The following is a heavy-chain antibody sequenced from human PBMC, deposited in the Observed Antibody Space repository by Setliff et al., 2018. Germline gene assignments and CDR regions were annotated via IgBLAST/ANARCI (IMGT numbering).Heavy chain of an antibody. Sequence: GGSLRLSCAASGFTFNDYSMNWVRQSPGKGLVWVSRIYSDGNTTNYADSVKGRFTISRDNAKNTLYLQMSSLGAEDTAVYYCATSGSYHGPLIWGQGALVTVSS. V-gene: IGHV3-74*01. CDR2: IYSDGNTT. CDR1: GFTFNDYS. CDR3: ATSGSYHGPLI. D-gene: IGHD1-26*01. J-gene: IGHJ4*02.